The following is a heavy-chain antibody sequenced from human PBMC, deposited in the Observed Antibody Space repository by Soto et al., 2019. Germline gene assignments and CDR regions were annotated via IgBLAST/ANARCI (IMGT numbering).Heavy chain of an antibody. J-gene: IGHJ4*02. D-gene: IGHD2-2*01. CDR3: AREDSIIIPAVSDF. CDR2: ISKSDYT. V-gene: IGHV3-21*01. CDR1: GFAFNNYG. Sequence: GGSLRLSCTVSGFAFNNYGINWVRQAPGKGLEWVSSISKSDYTYYSDSVKGRFTISRDNAKNSVSRQMNELRVEDTAVYYCAREDSIIIPAVSDFWGQGTLVTVSS.